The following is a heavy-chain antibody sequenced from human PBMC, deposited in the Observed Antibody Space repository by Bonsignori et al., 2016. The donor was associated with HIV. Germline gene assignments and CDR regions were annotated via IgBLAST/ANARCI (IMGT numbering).Heavy chain of an antibody. V-gene: IGHV4-34*01. CDR2: VNDSGST. Sequence: QVRLQEWGAGLLKPSETLSLTCAVYGGSFSGYYWSWVRQSPRKGAWSGLGKVNDSGSTSYNPTLKSRVLVSVDASERQFSLNVTSVTAADTAVYYCARVNLAANVRDWFDTWGQGTLVTVSS. J-gene: IGHJ5*02. CDR3: ARVNLAANVRDWFDT. D-gene: IGHD3-10*02. CDR1: GGSFSGYY.